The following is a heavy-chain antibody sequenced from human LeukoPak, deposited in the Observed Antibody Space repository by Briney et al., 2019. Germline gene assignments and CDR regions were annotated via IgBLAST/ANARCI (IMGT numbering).Heavy chain of an antibody. CDR3: ARGPVGGATYYDGDAFDI. J-gene: IGHJ3*02. Sequence: SETLFLTCTVSGYSISSGYYWAWIRQPPGKGLEWLGSFYHGGSPYYNPSLKSRLTISVDTSKNQFSLKLSSVTAADTAVYYCARGPVGGATYYDGDAFDIWGQGTMVTVSS. CDR1: GYSISSGYY. D-gene: IGHD1-26*01. V-gene: IGHV4-38-2*02. CDR2: FYHGGSP.